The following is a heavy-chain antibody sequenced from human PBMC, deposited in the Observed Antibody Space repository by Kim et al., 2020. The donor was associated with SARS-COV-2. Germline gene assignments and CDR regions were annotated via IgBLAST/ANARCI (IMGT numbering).Heavy chain of an antibody. CDR1: GFTFSDHY. CDR2: IRNRARGYTT. V-gene: IGHV3-72*01. Sequence: GGSLRLSCAASGFTFSDHYMDWVRAAPGKGLEWLARIRNRARGYTTEYAASVKGRFTISRDDSNSSLYLQMTSLRTEAGGVYYCGDVGAGYWGPGTPVTV. D-gene: IGHD1-26*01. CDR3: GDVGAGY. J-gene: IGHJ4*02.